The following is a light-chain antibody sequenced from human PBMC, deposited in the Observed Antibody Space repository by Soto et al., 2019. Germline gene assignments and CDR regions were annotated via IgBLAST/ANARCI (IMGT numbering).Light chain of an antibody. Sequence: EIVLTQSPATLSLSPGERATLFCRASQTISNYLAWYQQKPGQAPRLLIYDASNRAAGIPARFSGSGSGTDFILTISSLEPEDLAVYYCQQRTNWPLTFCGVTKVEIK. V-gene: IGKV3-11*01. CDR2: DAS. CDR3: QQRTNWPLT. J-gene: IGKJ4*01. CDR1: QTISNY.